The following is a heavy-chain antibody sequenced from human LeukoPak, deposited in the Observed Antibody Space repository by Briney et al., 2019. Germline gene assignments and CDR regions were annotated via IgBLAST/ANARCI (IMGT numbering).Heavy chain of an antibody. V-gene: IGHV4-39*07. Sequence: SETLSLTCTVSGGSISSSSYYWGWIRQPPGKGLEWIGSIYYSGGTYYNPSLKSRVTISVDTSKNQFSLKLSSVTAADTAVYYCAYAPYYYMDVWGKGTTVTVSS. CDR3: AYAPYYYMDV. CDR2: IYYSGGT. J-gene: IGHJ6*03. CDR1: GGSISSSSYY.